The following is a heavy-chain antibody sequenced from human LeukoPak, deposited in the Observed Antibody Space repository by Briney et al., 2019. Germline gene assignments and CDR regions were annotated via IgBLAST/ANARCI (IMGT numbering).Heavy chain of an antibody. Sequence: PSGTLSLTCAVSGGSISSSNWWSWVRQPPGKGLEWIGEINHSGSTNYNPSLKSRVTISVDTSKNQFSLKLSSVTAADTAVYYCASLRSRDYWGQGTLVTVSS. CDR2: INHSGST. CDR3: ASLRSRDY. D-gene: IGHD3-16*01. CDR1: GGSISSSNW. V-gene: IGHV4-4*02. J-gene: IGHJ4*02.